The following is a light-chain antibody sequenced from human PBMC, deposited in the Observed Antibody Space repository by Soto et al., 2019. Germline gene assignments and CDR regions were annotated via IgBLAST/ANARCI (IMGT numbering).Light chain of an antibody. V-gene: IGKV3-20*01. CDR1: QSVTNDY. J-gene: IGKJ2*01. CDR3: QQYGASPYT. Sequence: EIVLTQSPGTLSLSPGERATLSCRASQSVTNDYVAWYQQKPGQAPRLLVYGASNRATGIPDRFSGSGSGTDFTLTISRLEPEDFAVYSCQQYGASPYTFCQGTKLEIK. CDR2: GAS.